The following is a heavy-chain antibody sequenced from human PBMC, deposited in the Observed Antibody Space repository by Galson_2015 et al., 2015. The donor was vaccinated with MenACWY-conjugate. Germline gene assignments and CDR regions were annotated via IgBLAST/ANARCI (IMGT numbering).Heavy chain of an antibody. CDR1: GFTFNNYW. CDR3: ARDNNWSFDS. D-gene: IGHD1-1*01. J-gene: IGHJ4*02. Sequence: SLRLSCAASGFTFNNYWMHWVRQPPGKGLEWISYIKADGSFSKYADSVKGRFTISTDNAKNMVYLQMDGLGDEDTAVYFCARDNNWSFDSWGQGTLVTVSS. CDR2: IKADGSFS. V-gene: IGHV3-74*03.